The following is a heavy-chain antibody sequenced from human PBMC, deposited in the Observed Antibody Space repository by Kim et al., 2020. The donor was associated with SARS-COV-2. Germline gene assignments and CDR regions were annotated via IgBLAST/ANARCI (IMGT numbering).Heavy chain of an antibody. D-gene: IGHD3-9*01. CDR2: ISPGDSDT. V-gene: IGHV5-51*01. CDR3: ARIGILYDQLRAPFDY. J-gene: IGHJ4*01. Sequence: GESLKISRKVSGYNFPDHWIGWVRQMPGKGLEWMGIISPGDSDTRYSPSFQGQVTISVDKSISTAYLQWSSLKASDTAMYYCARIGILYDQLRAPFDYWG. CDR1: GYNFPDHW.